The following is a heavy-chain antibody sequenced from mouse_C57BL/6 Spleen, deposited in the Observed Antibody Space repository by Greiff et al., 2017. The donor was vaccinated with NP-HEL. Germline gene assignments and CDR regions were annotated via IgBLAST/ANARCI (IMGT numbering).Heavy chain of an antibody. CDR1: GFTFSSYG. CDR2: ISSGGSYT. V-gene: IGHV5-6*02. J-gene: IGHJ1*03. Sequence: EVKLQESGGDLVKPGGSLKLSCAASGFTFSSYGMSWVRQTPDKRLEWVATISSGGSYTYYPDSVKGRFTISRDNAKNTLYLQMSSLKSEDTAMYYCARRTMVTTWYFDVWGTGTTVTVSS. D-gene: IGHD2-2*01. CDR3: ARRTMVTTWYFDV.